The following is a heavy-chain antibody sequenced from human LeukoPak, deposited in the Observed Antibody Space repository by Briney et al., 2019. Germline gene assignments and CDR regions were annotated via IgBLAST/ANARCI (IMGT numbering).Heavy chain of an antibody. J-gene: IGHJ3*02. CDR3: ARDLHHYYDSSGYWARAFDI. CDR1: GFTFDDYA. D-gene: IGHD3-22*01. V-gene: IGHV3-43*02. CDR2: ISGDGGST. Sequence: SGGSLRLSCAASGFTFDDYAIHWVRQAPGKGLEWVSLISGDGGSTYYADSVKGRFTISRDNAKNTLYLQMNSLRAEDTAVYYCARDLHHYYDSSGYWARAFDIWGQGTMVTVSS.